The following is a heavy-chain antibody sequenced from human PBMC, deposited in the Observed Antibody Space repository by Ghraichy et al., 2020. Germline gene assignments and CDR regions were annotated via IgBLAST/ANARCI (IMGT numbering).Heavy chain of an antibody. CDR1: GYTFTGYY. D-gene: IGHD6-13*01. Sequence: ASVKVSCKASGYTFTGYYMHWVRQAPGQGLEWMGWINPNSGGTNYAQKFQGRVTMTRDTSISTAYMELSRLRSDDTAVYYCARGRRPKFIAAAGTSGYMDVWGKGTTVTVSS. V-gene: IGHV1-2*02. J-gene: IGHJ6*03. CDR2: INPNSGGT. CDR3: ARGRRPKFIAAAGTSGYMDV.